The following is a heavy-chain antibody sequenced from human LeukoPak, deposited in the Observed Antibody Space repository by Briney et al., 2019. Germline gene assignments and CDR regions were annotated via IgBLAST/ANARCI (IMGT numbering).Heavy chain of an antibody. CDR2: IYHSGST. Sequence: SETLSLTCAVSGGSISSSNWWSWVRQPPGKGLEWIGEIYHSGSTNYNPSLKSRVTISVDKSKNQFSLKLSSVTAADTAVYYCAREIGDIAAAGRGAWDCWGQGTLVTVSS. CDR1: GGSISSSNW. CDR3: AREIGDIAAAGRGAWDC. J-gene: IGHJ4*02. D-gene: IGHD6-13*01. V-gene: IGHV4-4*02.